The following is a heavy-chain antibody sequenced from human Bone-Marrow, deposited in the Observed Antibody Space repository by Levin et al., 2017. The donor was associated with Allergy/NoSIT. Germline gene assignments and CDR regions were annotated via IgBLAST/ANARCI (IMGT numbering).Heavy chain of an antibody. CDR1: GFTFRNYD. CDR2: ISSDESKK. J-gene: IGHJ3*02. V-gene: IGHV3-30*18. D-gene: IGHD1-26*01. CDR3: AKDYRRSGTYRGAFDM. Sequence: GGSLRLSCAVSGFTFRNYDMHWVRQAPGKGLEWVAVISSDESKKYYVDSVKGRFTISRDNSKNTLYLQMNSLRIEDTAVYNCAKDYRRSGTYRGAFDMWGQGTMVTVSS.